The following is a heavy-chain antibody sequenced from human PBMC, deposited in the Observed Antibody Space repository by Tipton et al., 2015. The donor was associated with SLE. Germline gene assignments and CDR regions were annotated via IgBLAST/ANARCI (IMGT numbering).Heavy chain of an antibody. CDR3: AKEWAFITIFGVS. CDR2: ISSTGDIT. D-gene: IGHD3-3*01. CDR1: GFTFSNDA. J-gene: IGHJ4*02. Sequence: GSLRLSCAASGFTFSNDAMSWVRQAPGKGLEWVSTISSTGDITYYGDSVKGRFTISRDNSKNMVYLQMNSLRAEDTAIYYCAKEWAFITIFGVSGGQGTRVTVSS. V-gene: IGHV3-23*01.